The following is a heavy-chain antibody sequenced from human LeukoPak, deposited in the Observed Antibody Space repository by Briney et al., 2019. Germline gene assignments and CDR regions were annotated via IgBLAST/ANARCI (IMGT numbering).Heavy chain of an antibody. J-gene: IGHJ4*02. CDR1: GGTFSSYA. CDR3: ARDSEVRRNLWHY. V-gene: IGHV1-69*01. Sequence: SVKVSCKASGGTFSSYAISWVRQAPGQGLEWMGGIIPIFGTAKYAQKFQGRVTIVADESTSTVYMELSGLRSEDTATYYCARDSEVRRNLWHYWGQGTLVTVSS. CDR2: IIPIFGTA. D-gene: IGHD3-10*01.